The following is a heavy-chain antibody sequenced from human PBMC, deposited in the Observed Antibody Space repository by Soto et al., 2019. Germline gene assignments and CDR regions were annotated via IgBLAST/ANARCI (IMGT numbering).Heavy chain of an antibody. CDR3: ARGAYRPYYYDSSGWFDY. D-gene: IGHD3-22*01. J-gene: IGHJ4*02. CDR2: ISAYNGNT. V-gene: IGHV1-18*04. CDR1: GYTFTSYG. Sequence: GASVKVSCKASGYTFTSYGISWVRQAPGQGLEWMGWISAYNGNTNYAQKLQGRVTMTTDTSTSTAYMELRSLRSDDTAVYYCARGAYRPYYYDSSGWFDYWGQGTLVTVSS.